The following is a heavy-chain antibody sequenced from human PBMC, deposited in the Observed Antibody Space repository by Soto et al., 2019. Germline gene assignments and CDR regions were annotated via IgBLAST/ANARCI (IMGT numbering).Heavy chain of an antibody. Sequence: QVQLVASGGGLVQPGRSLRLSCAASGFSFRNYAMHWVRQAPGKGPEWVAVTTYDGSNKYYADSGKGRFTISRDNAKNTLFLQMDSLRVEDTAIYYCATAMVGTVPLLGMDVWGQGTTVTVSS. CDR3: ATAMVGTVPLLGMDV. D-gene: IGHD2-15*01. V-gene: IGHV3-30*03. CDR2: TTYDGSNK. CDR1: GFSFRNYA. J-gene: IGHJ6*02.